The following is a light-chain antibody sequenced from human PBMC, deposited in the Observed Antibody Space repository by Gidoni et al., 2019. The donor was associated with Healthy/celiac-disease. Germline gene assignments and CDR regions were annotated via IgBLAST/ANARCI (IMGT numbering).Light chain of an antibody. Sequence: EIVMTQSPATLSVSPGERATLSCRASQSVSSNLAWYQQKPGQAPRLLIYGASTRATGIPARFSGSGSGTEFTRTISSLQSEDFAVYYCQQYNNWPMCSFGQGTKLEIK. CDR1: QSVSSN. CDR2: GAS. CDR3: QQYNNWPMCS. V-gene: IGKV3-15*01. J-gene: IGKJ2*04.